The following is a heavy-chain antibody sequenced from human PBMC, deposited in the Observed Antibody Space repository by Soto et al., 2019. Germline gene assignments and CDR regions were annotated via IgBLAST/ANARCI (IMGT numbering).Heavy chain of an antibody. CDR1: GGTFSSYA. J-gene: IGHJ5*02. CDR3: ARVSGGSCSS. D-gene: IGHD2-15*01. V-gene: IGHV1-69*13. Sequence: GASVKVSCKASGGTFSSYAISWVRQAPGQGLEWMGGIIPIYGTANYAQKFQGRVTITADESTSTAYMELRSLRSDDTAVYYCARVSGGSCSSWGQGTLVTVSS. CDR2: IIPIYGTA.